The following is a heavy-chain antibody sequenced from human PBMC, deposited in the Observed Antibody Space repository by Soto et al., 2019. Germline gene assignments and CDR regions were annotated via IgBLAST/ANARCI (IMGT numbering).Heavy chain of an antibody. CDR3: ARHLGPTGPNY. CDR2: FYYNGNT. J-gene: IGHJ4*01. V-gene: IGHV4-39*01. Sequence: SETLSLTCTVSGDSISSGSAYWGWVRQPPGKGLEWIGSFYYNGNTHYNPSLKSRATISVDTSKNQFSLKLSSVTATDRAVYYCARHLGPTGPNYWGQGTLVTVSS. D-gene: IGHD1-26*01. CDR1: GDSISSGSAY.